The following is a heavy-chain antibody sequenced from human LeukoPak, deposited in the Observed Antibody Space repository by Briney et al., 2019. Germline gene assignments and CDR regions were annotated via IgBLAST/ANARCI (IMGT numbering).Heavy chain of an antibody. V-gene: IGHV1-69*04. D-gene: IGHD3-22*01. Sequence: SVKVSCKASGGTFSSYTISWVRQAPGQGLEWMGRIIPILGIANYAQKFQGRVTITADKSTSTAYMELSSLRSEDTAVYYCAREVYYDSSGLDYWGKGTLVTVSS. CDR3: AREVYYDSSGLDY. CDR2: IIPILGIA. J-gene: IGHJ4*02. CDR1: GGTFSSYT.